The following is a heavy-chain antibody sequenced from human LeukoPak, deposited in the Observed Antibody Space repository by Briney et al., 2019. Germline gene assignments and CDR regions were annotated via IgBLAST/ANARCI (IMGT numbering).Heavy chain of an antibody. Sequence: SVKVSCKASGGTCNNYDINWVRQAPGQGLEWMGRIIPILDVTNYAQKFQGRVTITADQSTSTAYMELSSLRSEDTAVYYCARGGGVDILTGSQYWGQGTLVTVSS. CDR3: ARGGGVDILTGSQY. J-gene: IGHJ4*02. CDR2: IIPILDVT. CDR1: GGTCNNYD. V-gene: IGHV1-69*04. D-gene: IGHD3-9*01.